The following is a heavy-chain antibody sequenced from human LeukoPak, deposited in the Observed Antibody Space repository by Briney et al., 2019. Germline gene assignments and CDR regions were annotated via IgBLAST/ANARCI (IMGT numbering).Heavy chain of an antibody. J-gene: IGHJ6*02. CDR2: IIPIFGTA. D-gene: IGHD3-3*01. CDR1: GGTFSRYA. CDR3: ARGRPIGIFGVYSYYGMDV. Sequence: ASVKVSCKASGGTFSRYAISWVRQAPGQGLEWVGGIIPIFGTANYAPKFPGRVTITADESTSTAYMELSSLRSEDTAVYYCARGRPIGIFGVYSYYGMDVWGQGTTVTVSS. V-gene: IGHV1-69*13.